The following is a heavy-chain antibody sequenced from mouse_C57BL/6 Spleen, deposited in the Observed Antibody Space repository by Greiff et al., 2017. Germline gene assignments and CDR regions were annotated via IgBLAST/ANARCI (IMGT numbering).Heavy chain of an antibody. V-gene: IGHV1-50*01. CDR2: IDPSDSYT. Sequence: QVQLQQPGAELVKPWASVKLSCKASGYTFTSYWMQWVKQRPGQGLEWIGEIDPSDSYTNYNQKFKGKATLTVDTSSSTAYRQLRSMTSEDSAVYYCARRYYGSSYLDYWGQGTTLTVSS. CDR3: ARRYYGSSYLDY. J-gene: IGHJ2*01. D-gene: IGHD1-1*01. CDR1: GYTFTSYW.